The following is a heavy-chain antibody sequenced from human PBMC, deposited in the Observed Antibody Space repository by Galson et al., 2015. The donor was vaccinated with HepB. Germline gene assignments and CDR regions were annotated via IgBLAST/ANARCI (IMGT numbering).Heavy chain of an antibody. V-gene: IGHV1-18*01. CDR2: ISAYNGNT. CDR3: AREKPKGTITIFGAKPYYMDV. J-gene: IGHJ6*03. Sequence: SVKVSCKASGYTFTSYGISWVRQAPGQGLEWMGWISAYNGNTNYAQKLQGRVTMTTDTSTSTAYMELRSLRSDDTAVYYCAREKPKGTITIFGAKPYYMDVWGKGTTVTVSS. CDR1: GYTFTSYG. D-gene: IGHD3-3*01.